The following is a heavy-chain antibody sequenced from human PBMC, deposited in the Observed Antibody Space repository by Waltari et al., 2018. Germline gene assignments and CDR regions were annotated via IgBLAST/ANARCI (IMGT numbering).Heavy chain of an antibody. CDR3: AREGPTGTSDY. Sequence: VQLVQSGAEVQKPGSSVTVSCKASGRTFSSYPISRVRQAPGQWLEWMGGIITIFGTANYAQKFQGRVTITADEATSTAYMELSSLRAEDTAVYYCAREGPTGTSDYWGQGTLVTVSS. J-gene: IGHJ4*02. V-gene: IGHV1-69*01. CDR2: IITIFGTA. D-gene: IGHD1-1*01. CDR1: GRTFSSYP.